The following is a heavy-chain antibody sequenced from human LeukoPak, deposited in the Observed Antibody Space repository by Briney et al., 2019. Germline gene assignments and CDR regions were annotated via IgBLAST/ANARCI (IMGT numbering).Heavy chain of an antibody. CDR1: RFTFSSYA. J-gene: IGHJ4*02. V-gene: IGHV3-23*01. D-gene: IGHD6-19*01. CDR2: ISASGGST. CDR3: ARDGQSSGWYD. Sequence: QPGGYLRLSCAASRFTFSSYAMSWVRQAPGKGLEWVSAISASGGSTYYADSVKGRFTISRDNSKNTLYLQMNSLRAEDTALYYCARDGQSSGWYDWGQGTLVTVSS.